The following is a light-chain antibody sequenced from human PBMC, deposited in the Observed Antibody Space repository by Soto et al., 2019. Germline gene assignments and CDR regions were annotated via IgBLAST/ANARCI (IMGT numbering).Light chain of an antibody. Sequence: DIQMTQSTSSLSASLRDRVTITCQASQDITNYLNWYQQKPGKAPKLLICDASNLEPGVPSRFSGSGSGTDFSFTISSLQPEDIATYYCQQYDNLPFTFGPGTKVDI. CDR3: QQYDNLPFT. CDR1: QDITNY. CDR2: DAS. V-gene: IGKV1-33*01. J-gene: IGKJ3*01.